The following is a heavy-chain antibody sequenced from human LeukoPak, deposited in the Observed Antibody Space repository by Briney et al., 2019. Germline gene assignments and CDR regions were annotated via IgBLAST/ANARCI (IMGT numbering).Heavy chain of an antibody. V-gene: IGHV4-39*07. CDR1: GGSISSSSYY. Sequence: SETLSLTCTVSGGSISSSSYYWGWIRQPPGKGLEWIGSIYYSGSTNYNPSLKSRVTISVDTSKNQFSLKLSSVTAADTAVYYCARFLDYDSSGYVGAFDIWGQGTMVTVSS. CDR2: IYYSGST. CDR3: ARFLDYDSSGYVGAFDI. D-gene: IGHD3-22*01. J-gene: IGHJ3*02.